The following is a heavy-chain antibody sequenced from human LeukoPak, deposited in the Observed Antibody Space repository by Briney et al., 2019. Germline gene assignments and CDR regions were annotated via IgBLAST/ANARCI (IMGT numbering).Heavy chain of an antibody. J-gene: IGHJ2*01. CDR3: ARGIDYCDYWYFDL. CDR1: GGSISSSSYY. V-gene: IGHV4-39*01. CDR2: FYYSGNT. Sequence: SETLSLTCTVSGGSISSSSYYWGWIRQPPGKGLEWIGSFYYSGNTYYNPSLKSRVTISVDTSKNQFSLKLSSVTAADTAVYYCARGIDYCDYWYFDLWGRGTLVTVSS. D-gene: IGHD4-17*01.